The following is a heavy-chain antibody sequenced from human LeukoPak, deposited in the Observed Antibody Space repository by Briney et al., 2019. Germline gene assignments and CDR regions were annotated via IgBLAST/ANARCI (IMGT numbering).Heavy chain of an antibody. Sequence: GGSLRLSCAASGFTFSDHYMDWVRQAPGEGLGWVGRTRNKANSYTTEYAASVKGRFTISRDNAKNSLYLQMNSLRAEDTAVYYCARDRRKSSGWYGDAFDIWGQGTMVTVSS. CDR1: GFTFSDHY. CDR3: ARDRRKSSGWYGDAFDI. J-gene: IGHJ3*02. CDR2: TRNKANSYTT. D-gene: IGHD6-19*01. V-gene: IGHV3-72*01.